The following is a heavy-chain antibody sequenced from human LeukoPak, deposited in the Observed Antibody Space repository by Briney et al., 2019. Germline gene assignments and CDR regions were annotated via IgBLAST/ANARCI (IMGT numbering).Heavy chain of an antibody. CDR2: INHSGST. CDR3: ARANTVTTRFDY. V-gene: IGHV4-34*01. D-gene: IGHD4-17*01. J-gene: IGHJ4*02. Sequence: SETLSLTCAVYGGSFSGYYWSWIRQPPGKGLEWIGEINHSGSTNYNPSLKSRATISVDTSKNQFSLKLSSVTAADTAVYYCARANTVTTRFDYWGQGTLVTVSS. CDR1: GGSFSGYY.